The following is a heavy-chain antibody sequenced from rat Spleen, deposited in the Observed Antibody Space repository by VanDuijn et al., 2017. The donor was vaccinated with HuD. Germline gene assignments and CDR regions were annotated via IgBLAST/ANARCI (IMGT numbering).Heavy chain of an antibody. V-gene: IGHV2-30*01. CDR3: VQHEWYFDY. CDR1: GFSLTSYN. J-gene: IGHJ2*01. CDR2: IRTGGTT. Sequence: QLKESGPGLVQPSQTLSLTCTVSGFSLTSYNVHWVRQPTGKGLEWMGIIRTGGTTDYNSALTSRLSISRDTSKSQVFLEMNSLQTDDTGTYYCVQHEWYFDYWGQGVMVTVSS.